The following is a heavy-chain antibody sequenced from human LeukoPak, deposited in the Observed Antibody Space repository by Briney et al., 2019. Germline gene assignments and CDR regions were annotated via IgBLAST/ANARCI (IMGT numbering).Heavy chain of an antibody. D-gene: IGHD3-10*01. CDR3: ARAAGSGSYYPPDY. J-gene: IGHJ4*02. CDR2: INHSGST. CDR1: GGSFSGYY. V-gene: IGHV4-34*01. Sequence: SETLSLICAVYGGSFSGYYWSWIRQPPGKGLEWIGEINHSGSTNYNPSLKSRVTISVDTSKNQFSLKLSSVTAADTAVYYCARAAGSGSYYPPDYWGQGTLVTVSS.